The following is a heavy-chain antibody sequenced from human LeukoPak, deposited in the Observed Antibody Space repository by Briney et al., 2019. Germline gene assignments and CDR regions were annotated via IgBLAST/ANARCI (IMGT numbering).Heavy chain of an antibody. CDR2: IIPIFGTA. Sequence: ASVKVSCEASGYSFTAYYMHWVRQAPGQGLEWMGWIIPIFGTANYAQKFQGRVTITADESTSTAYMELSSLRSEDTAVYYCARVSSRVIAVAGWDAFDIWGQGTMVTVSS. V-gene: IGHV1-69*13. CDR3: ARVSSRVIAVAGWDAFDI. J-gene: IGHJ3*02. D-gene: IGHD6-19*01. CDR1: GYSFTAYY.